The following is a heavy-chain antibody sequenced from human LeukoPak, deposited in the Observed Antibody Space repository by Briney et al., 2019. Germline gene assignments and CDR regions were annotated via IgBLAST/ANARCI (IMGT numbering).Heavy chain of an antibody. CDR1: GGSINSYY. D-gene: IGHD1-14*01. J-gene: IGHJ4*02. CDR2: IYYTGST. V-gene: IGHV4-59*01. CDR3: ARDSIDIGGTTGLDD. Sequence: KASETLSLTSTASGGSINSYYWSWIRQPPGKGLEWIGYIYYTGSTNCNPSLKSRVTISVDTSNNPLSLRLSSVTAADTAVYYCARDSIDIGGTTGLDDWGQGTLVTVS.